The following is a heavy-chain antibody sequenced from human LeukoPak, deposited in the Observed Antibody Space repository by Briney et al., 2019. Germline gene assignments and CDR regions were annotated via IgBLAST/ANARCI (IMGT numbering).Heavy chain of an antibody. D-gene: IGHD4-23*01. CDR3: ARHRRATVVTPGVTRYMDV. Sequence: PSETLSLTCTVSGGSISSYYWSWIRQPPGKGLEWIGSIYYSGSTYYNPSLKSRVTISVDTSKNQFSLKLSSVTAADTAVYYCARHRRATVVTPGVTRYMDVWGKGTTVTVSS. V-gene: IGHV4-59*05. CDR2: IYYSGST. CDR1: GGSISSYY. J-gene: IGHJ6*03.